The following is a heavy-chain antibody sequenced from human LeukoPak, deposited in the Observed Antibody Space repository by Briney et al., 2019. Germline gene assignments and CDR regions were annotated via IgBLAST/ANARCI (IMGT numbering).Heavy chain of an antibody. D-gene: IGHD6-13*01. Sequence: ASVKVSCKASGYTFTSYDINWVRQATGQGLEWMGWMNPNSGNTGYAQKFQGRVTMTRNTSISTAYMELSSLRSEDTAVYYCARDGGSSWFRWFDPWGQGTLVTVSS. CDR3: ARDGGSSWFRWFDP. J-gene: IGHJ5*02. V-gene: IGHV1-8*01. CDR2: MNPNSGNT. CDR1: GYTFTSYD.